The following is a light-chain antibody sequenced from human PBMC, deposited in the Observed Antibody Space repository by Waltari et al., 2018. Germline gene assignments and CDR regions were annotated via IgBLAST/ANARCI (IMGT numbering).Light chain of an antibody. V-gene: IGLV2-11*01. Sequence: QSALTQPRSVSGSPGQSVTISCTGTSSDVGGYDYVSWYQHHPGKAPQLMICDVTKRPAGGPDRFSGSKSGNTASLTISGLQAEDEAYYYCCSYAGSYTHVVFGGGTKLTVL. J-gene: IGLJ2*01. CDR3: CSYAGSYTHVV. CDR1: SSDVGGYDY. CDR2: DVT.